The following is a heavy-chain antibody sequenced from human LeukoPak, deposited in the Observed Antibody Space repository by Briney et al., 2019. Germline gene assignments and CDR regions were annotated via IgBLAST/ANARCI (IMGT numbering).Heavy chain of an antibody. J-gene: IGHJ4*02. CDR3: ARDTAMTYGSGSYLDY. D-gene: IGHD3-10*01. CDR2: ISSSSNYI. Sequence: PGGSLRLSCAASKFTFSSYSMYWVRQAPGKGLEWVSSISSSSNYIYYADSVKGRFTISRDNSKNTLYLQMNSLRAEDTAVYYCARDTAMTYGSGSYLDYWGQGTLVTVSS. V-gene: IGHV3-21*01. CDR1: KFTFSSYS.